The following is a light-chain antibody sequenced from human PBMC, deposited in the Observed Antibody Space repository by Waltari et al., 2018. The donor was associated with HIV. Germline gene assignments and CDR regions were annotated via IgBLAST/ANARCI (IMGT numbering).Light chain of an antibody. J-gene: IGLJ2*01. Sequence: SSELTQDPAVSVALGQTVRITCQGDSLRSYYASWYQQKPGRAPVLVIYGKTNLPSGIPDRFSGSSSGNTASLTITGAQAEDEADYYWNSRDSSGNVVFGGGTKLTVL. V-gene: IGLV3-19*01. CDR1: SLRSYY. CDR2: GKT. CDR3: NSRDSSGNVV.